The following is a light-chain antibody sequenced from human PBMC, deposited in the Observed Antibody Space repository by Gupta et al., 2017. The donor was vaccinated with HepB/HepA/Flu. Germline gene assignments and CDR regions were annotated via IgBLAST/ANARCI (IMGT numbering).Light chain of an antibody. Sequence: DIQMTQSPSTLSASVGDRVTITCRASQSISSWLAWYQQKPGKAPKLLIYKASSLESGVPSRFSGSGSGTEFTLTISCLQPDDFATYYCQQYNSYPWTFGQWTKVEIK. V-gene: IGKV1-5*03. CDR3: QQYNSYPWT. CDR2: KAS. J-gene: IGKJ1*01. CDR1: QSISSW.